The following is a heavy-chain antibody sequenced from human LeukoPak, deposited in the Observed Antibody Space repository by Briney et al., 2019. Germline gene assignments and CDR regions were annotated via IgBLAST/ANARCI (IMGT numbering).Heavy chain of an antibody. D-gene: IGHD1-7*01. J-gene: IGHJ4*02. Sequence: GGSLRLSYAASGFTFSSYAMSWVRQAPGKGLEWVSAISGSGGSTNYADSVKGRFTISRDNSRNTLYLQMNSLRAEDTAVYHCAKDLGNWKYLIDYWGQGTLVTVSS. V-gene: IGHV3-23*01. CDR3: AKDLGNWKYLIDY. CDR2: ISGSGGST. CDR1: GFTFSSYA.